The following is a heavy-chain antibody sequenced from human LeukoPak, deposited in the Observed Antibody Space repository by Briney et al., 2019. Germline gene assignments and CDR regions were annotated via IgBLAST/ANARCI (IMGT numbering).Heavy chain of an antibody. D-gene: IGHD3-22*01. Sequence: GGSLRLSRAASGFTFSSYGMSWVRQAPGKGLEWVSAISGSGGSTYYADSVKGRFTISRDNSKNTLYLQMNSLRAEDTAVYYCAKDRGAYDSSGYYYLLALFFDYWGQGTLVTVSS. CDR1: GFTFSSYG. CDR2: ISGSGGST. CDR3: AKDRGAYDSSGYYYLLALFFDY. V-gene: IGHV3-23*01. J-gene: IGHJ4*02.